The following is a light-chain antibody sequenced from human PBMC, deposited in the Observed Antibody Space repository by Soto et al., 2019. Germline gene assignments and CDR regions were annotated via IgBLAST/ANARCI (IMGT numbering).Light chain of an antibody. V-gene: IGKV1-39*01. CDR1: QSIRY. CDR2: AAS. CDR3: QQSYSSPA. J-gene: IGKJ5*01. Sequence: DIQMTQSPSSLSASVGDRVTITCRASQSIRYLNWYQQKPGKGPKLLIYAASSLQSGVPSRFSGSASGTDFTLTISSLQPEYSATYSCQQSYSSPAFGQGTRLEIK.